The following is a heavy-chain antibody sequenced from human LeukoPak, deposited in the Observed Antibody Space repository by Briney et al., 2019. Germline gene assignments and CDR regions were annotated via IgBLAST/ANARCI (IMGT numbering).Heavy chain of an antibody. CDR2: VVPMFGIR. J-gene: IGHJ4*02. CDR1: GGTFNNYA. V-gene: IGHV1-69*04. D-gene: IGHD5-12*01. CDR3: ATEPSRSYSFDHLDF. Sequence: GSSVTVSCETSGGTFNNYAISWVRQAPGQGLEWMGRVVPMFGIRNYPQTFRGRVNITADKATNTVYMELRSLRAEDTAIYYCATEPSRSYSFDHLDFWGLGTPVTVSS.